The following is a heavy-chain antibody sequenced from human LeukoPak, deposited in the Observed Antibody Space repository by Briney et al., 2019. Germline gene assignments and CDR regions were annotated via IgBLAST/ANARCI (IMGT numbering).Heavy chain of an antibody. CDR1: GFTFSSYG. CDR2: IWYDGSNK. D-gene: IGHD5/OR15-5a*01. Sequence: GGSLRLSCAASGFTFSSYGMHWDRQAPDKGLEWVAVIWYDGSNKYYADSVKGRFTISRDNSKNTLYLQMNSLRAEDTAVYYCAKDDGSGYSIYYWGQGTLVTVSS. CDR3: AKDDGSGYSIYY. J-gene: IGHJ4*02. V-gene: IGHV3-33*06.